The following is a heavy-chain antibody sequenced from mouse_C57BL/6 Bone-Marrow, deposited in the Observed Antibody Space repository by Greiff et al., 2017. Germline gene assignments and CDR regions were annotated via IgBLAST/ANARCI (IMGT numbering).Heavy chain of an antibody. D-gene: IGHD2-12*01. CDR1: GYTFTGYW. CDR2: ILPGSGST. J-gene: IGHJ2*01. V-gene: IGHV1-9*01. Sequence: VQLQQSGAELMKPGASVKLSCKATGYTFTGYWIEWVKQRPGHGLEWIGEILPGSGSTNYNEKFKGKATFTAEKSSNTSYMQLISLTTEDSANYYCAGIEYYFGYWGQGNTLTVAA. CDR3: AGIEYYFGY.